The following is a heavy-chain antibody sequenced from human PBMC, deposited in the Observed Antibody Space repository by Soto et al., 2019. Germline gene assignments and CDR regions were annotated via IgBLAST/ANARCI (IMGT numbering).Heavy chain of an antibody. J-gene: IGHJ4*02. V-gene: IGHV1-3*01. CDR2: INAGNGNT. Sequence: QVQLVQSGAEVKKPGASVKVSCKASGYTFTSYAMHWVRQAPGQRLEWMGWINAGNGNTKYSQKFQGRVTITRDTSASKAYMELRSLRSEDRALYYCAVSREWKQPLVHLVYWGQGTLVAVSS. D-gene: IGHD6-6*01. CDR3: AVSREWKQPLVHLVY. CDR1: GYTFTSYA.